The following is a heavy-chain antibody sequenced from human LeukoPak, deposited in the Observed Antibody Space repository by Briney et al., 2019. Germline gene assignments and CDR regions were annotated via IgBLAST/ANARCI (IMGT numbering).Heavy chain of an antibody. CDR1: GGSISSSSYY. CDR2: IYYSGST. Sequence: SETLSLTCTVSGGSISSSSYYWSWIRQPPGKELEWIGYIYYSGSTNYNPSLKSRVTISVDTSKNQFSLKLSSVTAADTAVYYCARGKVTSNWFDPWGQGTLVTVSS. J-gene: IGHJ5*02. V-gene: IGHV4-61*01. D-gene: IGHD2-21*02. CDR3: ARGKVTSNWFDP.